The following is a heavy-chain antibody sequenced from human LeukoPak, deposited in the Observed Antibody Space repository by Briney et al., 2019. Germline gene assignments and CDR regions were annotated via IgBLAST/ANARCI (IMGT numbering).Heavy chain of an antibody. D-gene: IGHD3-10*01. J-gene: IGHJ4*02. CDR3: AKDTYGGPGVY. V-gene: IGHV3-30*18. CDR1: GFTLSSYG. Sequence: GGSLRLSCAASGFTLSSYGMHWVRQAPGKGLEWVAVISYDGSNKYYADSVKGRFTISRDNSKNTLYLQMNSLRAEDTAVYYCAKDTYGGPGVYWGQGTLVTVSS. CDR2: ISYDGSNK.